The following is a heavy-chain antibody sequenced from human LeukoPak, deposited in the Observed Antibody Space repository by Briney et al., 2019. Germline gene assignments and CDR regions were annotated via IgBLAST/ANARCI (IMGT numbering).Heavy chain of an antibody. J-gene: IGHJ4*02. D-gene: IGHD6-19*01. CDR2: ISGSGIVT. CDR1: GFTFAKFA. V-gene: IGHV3-23*01. Sequence: PGGSLRLSCAISGFTFAKFAMSWVRQAPGKGLEWVSTISGSGIVTYYADSVKGRFTISRDNSKNTLYLQMNSLRAEDTVVYYCAKDLPVRGWCLDYWGQGTLVTVSS. CDR3: AKDLPVRGWCLDY.